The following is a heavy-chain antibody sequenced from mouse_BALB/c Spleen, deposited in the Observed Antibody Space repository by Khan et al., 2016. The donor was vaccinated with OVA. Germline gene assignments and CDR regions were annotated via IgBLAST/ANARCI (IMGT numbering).Heavy chain of an antibody. CDR1: GYTFTSYW. V-gene: IGHV1-7*01. CDR2: INPATDYT. Sequence: VELVESGAELAKPGASVKMSCKASGYTFTSYWMHWVKQRPGQGLEWIGYINPATDYTEYNQKFKNKATLTADKSSSTAYMQLSSLTSEDSAVYYCVNHGSSSAWFTYWGQGTPVTVSA. D-gene: IGHD1-1*01. J-gene: IGHJ3*01. CDR3: VNHGSSSAWFTY.